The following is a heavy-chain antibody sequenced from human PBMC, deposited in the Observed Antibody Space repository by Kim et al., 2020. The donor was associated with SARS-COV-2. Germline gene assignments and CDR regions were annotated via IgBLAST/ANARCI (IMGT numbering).Heavy chain of an antibody. CDR3: VRDRKIGAASYYFDY. CDR1: GFTFSSYG. CDR2: IWYDGSNK. J-gene: IGHJ4*02. V-gene: IGHV3-33*01. D-gene: IGHD6-13*01. Sequence: GGSLRLSCAASGFTFSSYGMHWVRQAPGKGLEWVAVIWYDGSNKYYADSVKGRFTISRDNSKNTLYLQMNSLRAEDTAVYYCVRDRKIGAASYYFDYWGQGTLVTVSS.